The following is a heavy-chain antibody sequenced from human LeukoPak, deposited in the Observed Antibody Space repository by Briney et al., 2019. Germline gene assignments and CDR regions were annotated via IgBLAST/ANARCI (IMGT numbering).Heavy chain of an antibody. D-gene: IGHD3-3*01. CDR2: INPNSGGT. CDR3: ARADDQHFDY. CDR1: GYTFTGYY. V-gene: IGHV1-2*02. Sequence: ASVKVSCKASGYTFTGYYMHWVRQAPGQGLEWMGWINPNSGGTNYAQKFQGRVTMTRDTSTSTVYMELSSLRSDDTAAYYCARADDQHFDYWGQGTLVTVSS. J-gene: IGHJ4*02.